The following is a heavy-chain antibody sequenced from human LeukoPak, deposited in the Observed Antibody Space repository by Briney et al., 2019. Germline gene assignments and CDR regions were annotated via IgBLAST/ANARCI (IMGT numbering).Heavy chain of an antibody. V-gene: IGHV3-23*01. CDR1: GFMFSSYA. Sequence: GGTLRLSCAASGFMFSSYAMSWVRQAPGKGLEWVSAISGSGGSTNCADPVKGRFTISRDNSKNTLYLQMNSLRAEDTAVYYCAKAGRGYGDYVDYMDVWGKGTTVTVSS. J-gene: IGHJ6*03. CDR2: ISGSGGST. D-gene: IGHD4-17*01. CDR3: AKAGRGYGDYVDYMDV.